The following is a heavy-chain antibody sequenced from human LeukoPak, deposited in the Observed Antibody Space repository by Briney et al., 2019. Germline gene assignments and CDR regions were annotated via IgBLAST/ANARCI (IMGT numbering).Heavy chain of an antibody. CDR3: AREPPNDFWSGYYFFDY. Sequence: GGSXXXYYWSWIRQPAGKGLEWIGRIYTSGSTNYNPSLKSRVTMSVDTSKNQFSLKLSSVTAADTAVYYCAREPPNDFWSGYYFFDYWGQGTLVTVSS. D-gene: IGHD3-3*01. J-gene: IGHJ4*02. V-gene: IGHV4-4*07. CDR2: IYTSGST. CDR1: GGSXXXYY.